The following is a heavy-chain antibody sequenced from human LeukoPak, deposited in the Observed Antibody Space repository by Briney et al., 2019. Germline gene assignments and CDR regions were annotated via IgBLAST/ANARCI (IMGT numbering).Heavy chain of an antibody. CDR2: IYYSGST. CDR3: ARVGYYYGSGSYIDY. Sequence: SETLSLTCTVSGGSISSYYWSWIRQPPGKGLEWIGYIYYSGSTNYNPSLKSRVTISVDTSKNQFSLKLSSVTAADTAVYYCARVGYYYGSGSYIDYWGQGTLVTVSS. CDR1: GGSISSYY. J-gene: IGHJ4*02. V-gene: IGHV4-59*01. D-gene: IGHD3-10*01.